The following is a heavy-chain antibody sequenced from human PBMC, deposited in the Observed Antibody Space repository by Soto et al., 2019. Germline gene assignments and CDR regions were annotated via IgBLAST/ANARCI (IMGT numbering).Heavy chain of an antibody. CDR1: GFTFSSYG. V-gene: IGHV3-33*01. D-gene: IGHD6-13*01. Sequence: GSLRLSCAASGFTFSSYGMHWVRQAPGKGLEWVAVIWYDGSNKYYADSVKGRFTISRDNSKNTLYLQMNSLRAEDTAVYYCARTFYSDAAAGTGWWFDPWGQGT. CDR2: IWYDGSNK. J-gene: IGHJ5*02. CDR3: ARTFYSDAAAGTGWWFDP.